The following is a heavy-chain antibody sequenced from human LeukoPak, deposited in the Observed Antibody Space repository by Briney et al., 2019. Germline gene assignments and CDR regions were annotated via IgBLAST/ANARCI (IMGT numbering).Heavy chain of an antibody. J-gene: IGHJ5*02. CDR1: GGSISSYY. D-gene: IGHD6-13*01. Sequence: SETLSLTCTVSGGSISSYYWSWIRQPAGKGLEWIGRIYTSGSTNYNPSLKSRVTMSVDTSKNQFSLKLSSVTAADTAVYYCARGPGIAAAYSWFDPWGQGTLVTVSS. CDR2: IYTSGST. V-gene: IGHV4-4*07. CDR3: ARGPGIAAAYSWFDP.